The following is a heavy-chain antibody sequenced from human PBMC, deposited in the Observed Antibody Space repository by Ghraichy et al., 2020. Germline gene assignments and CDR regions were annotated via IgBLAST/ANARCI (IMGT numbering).Heavy chain of an antibody. V-gene: IGHV3-23*01. CDR1: GFTSSSYA. J-gene: IGHJ6*02. CDR2: VSGSGGNT. D-gene: IGHD3-3*01. Sequence: LSLTCAASGFTSSSYAMSWVRQAPGKGLEWVSTVSGSGGNTYYADSVKGRFTISRDNSKNTLYLQMNTLRAEDTAVFYCAKGRKYIDFWSGYSKDGMDVWGQGTTVTVSS. CDR3: AKGRKYIDFWSGYSKDGMDV.